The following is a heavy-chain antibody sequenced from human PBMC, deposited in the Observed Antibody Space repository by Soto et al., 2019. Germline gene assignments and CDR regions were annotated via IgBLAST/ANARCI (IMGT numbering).Heavy chain of an antibody. Sequence: PSETLSLTCTVSGCSISSYYWSWIRQPPGKGLEWIGYIYYSGSTNYNPSLKSRVTISVDTSKNQFSLKLSSVTAADTAVYYCARVGYSYGYYFDYWGRGTLVTVSS. CDR1: GCSISSYY. D-gene: IGHD5-18*01. CDR3: ARVGYSYGYYFDY. V-gene: IGHV4-59*01. CDR2: IYYSGST. J-gene: IGHJ4*02.